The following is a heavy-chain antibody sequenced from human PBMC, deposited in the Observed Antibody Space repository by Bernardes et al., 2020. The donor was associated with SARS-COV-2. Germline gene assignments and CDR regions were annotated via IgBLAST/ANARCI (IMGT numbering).Heavy chain of an antibody. D-gene: IGHD3-3*01. Sequence: ASVKVSCKASGYTFTGYYMHWVRQAPGQGLEWMGWINPNSGGTNYAQKFQGRVTMTRDTSISTAYMELSRLRSDDTAVYYCARGNRFLEWLSWYYFDYWGQGTLVTVSS. CDR3: ARGNRFLEWLSWYYFDY. V-gene: IGHV1-2*02. CDR1: GYTFTGYY. CDR2: INPNSGGT. J-gene: IGHJ4*02.